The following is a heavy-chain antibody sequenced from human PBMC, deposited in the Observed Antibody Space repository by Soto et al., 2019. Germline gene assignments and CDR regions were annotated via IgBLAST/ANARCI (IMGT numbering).Heavy chain of an antibody. CDR2: INHSGST. Sequence: SETLSLTCAVYGGSFSGYYWSWIRQPPGKGLEWIGEINHSGSTNYNPSLKSRVTISVDTSKNQFSLKLSSVTAADTAVYYCARWGSEYSSSSRFYYRMDVSGQGPTVTVS. J-gene: IGHJ6*02. V-gene: IGHV4-34*01. CDR3: ARWGSEYSSSSRFYYRMDV. D-gene: IGHD6-6*01. CDR1: GGSFSGYY.